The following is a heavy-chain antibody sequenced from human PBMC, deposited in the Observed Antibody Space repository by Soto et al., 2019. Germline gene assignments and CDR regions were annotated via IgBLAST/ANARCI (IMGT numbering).Heavy chain of an antibody. CDR1: GFTCSSYA. CDR2: ISYDGSNK. CDR3: ARVRVSVVRYGGMDV. D-gene: IGHD2-2*01. J-gene: IGHJ6*02. Sequence: PGGSLRLSCAASGFTCSSYAMHWVRQAPGKGLEWVAVISYDGSNKYYADSVKGRFTISRDNSKNTLYLQMNSLRAEDTAVYYCARVRVSVVRYGGMDVWGQGTTVTVSS. V-gene: IGHV3-30-3*01.